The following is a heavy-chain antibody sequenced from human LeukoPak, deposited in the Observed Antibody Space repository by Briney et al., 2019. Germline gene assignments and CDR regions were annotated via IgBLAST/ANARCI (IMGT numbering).Heavy chain of an antibody. CDR3: ARTTAAGTYYFDY. CDR1: GFTVSSYY. Sequence: PGGSLRLSCAASGFTVSSYYMSWVRQAPGKGLEWVSVIYSGGTTHYADSVRGRFTISRDNSKNTLYLQMNSLRAEDTAVYYCARTTAAGTYYFDYWGQGTLVTVSS. V-gene: IGHV3-53*01. CDR2: IYSGGTT. J-gene: IGHJ4*02. D-gene: IGHD6-13*01.